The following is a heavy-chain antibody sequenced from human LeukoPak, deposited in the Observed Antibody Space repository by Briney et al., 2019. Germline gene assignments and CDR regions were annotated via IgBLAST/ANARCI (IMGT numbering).Heavy chain of an antibody. Sequence: TGGSLRLSCAASGFTFSSYAMSWVRQAPGKGLEWVSAISGSGGSTYYAGSVKGRFTISRDNSKNTLYLQMNSLRAEDTAVYYCAKEGNYGDYPDYWGQGTLVTVSS. CDR1: GFTFSSYA. D-gene: IGHD4-17*01. J-gene: IGHJ4*02. V-gene: IGHV3-23*01. CDR2: ISGSGGST. CDR3: AKEGNYGDYPDY.